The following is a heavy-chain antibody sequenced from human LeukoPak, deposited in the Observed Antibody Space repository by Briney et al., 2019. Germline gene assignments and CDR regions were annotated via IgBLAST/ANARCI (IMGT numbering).Heavy chain of an antibody. D-gene: IGHD4-17*01. V-gene: IGHV5-51*01. J-gene: IGHJ5*02. CDR1: GYSFTSYW. Sequence: GESLKISCKGSGYSFTSYWIGWVRQMPGKGLEWMGIIYPADSDTRYSPSFRGQVTISADKSISTAYLEWSSLKASDTAIYYCARHSTVTALSSYFDPWGHGTLVTVSS. CDR3: ARHSTVTALSSYFDP. CDR2: IYPADSDT.